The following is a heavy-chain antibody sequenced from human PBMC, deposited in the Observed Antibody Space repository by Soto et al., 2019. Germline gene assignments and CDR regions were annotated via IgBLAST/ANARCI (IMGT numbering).Heavy chain of an antibody. CDR3: ARGGSGWRFDY. CDR1: GDSISNGNW. J-gene: IGHJ4*02. D-gene: IGHD6-25*01. CDR2: ISHTGSI. Sequence: QVQLQESGPGLVKPSGTLSLTCAVSGDSISNGNWWSWVRQPPGKGLEWIGEISHTGSINYNPSLKRRVTILVDKSKNQFSLRLSSVTAADTAVYYCARGGSGWRFDYWGQGTLVTVSS. V-gene: IGHV4-4*02.